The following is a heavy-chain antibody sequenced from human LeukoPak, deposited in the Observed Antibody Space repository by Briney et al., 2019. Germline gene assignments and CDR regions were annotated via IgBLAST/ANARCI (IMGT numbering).Heavy chain of an antibody. CDR2: ITGSGGNT. D-gene: IGHD1-1*01. V-gene: IGHV3-23*01. CDR1: GFTFSRYA. CDR3: AKHNSPNWYDY. Sequence: PGGSLRLSCAPSGFTFSRYAMSWVPPAPGKGRGRGSSITGSGGNTFYADSVKGRFTISRDNSKNMLYLQMNSLRAEHTAIYYCAKHNSPNWYDYWGQGTLVTVSS. J-gene: IGHJ4*02.